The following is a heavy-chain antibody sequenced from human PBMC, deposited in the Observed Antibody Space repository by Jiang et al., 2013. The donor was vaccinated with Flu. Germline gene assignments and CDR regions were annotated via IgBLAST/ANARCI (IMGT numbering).Heavy chain of an antibody. Sequence: VQLLESGGGLVQPGGSLRLSCAASGFTFSNYAMNWVRQAPGKGLEWVSGISGGGGSTYYADSVKGRFTISRDNSKNTVYLQMDSLRPEDTAVYYCARRAGCAGGGMTASNCFYFQSWGQGNPGPRLL. CDR3: ARRAGCAGGGMTASNCFYFQS. CDR1: GFTFSNYA. V-gene: IGHV3-23*01. CDR2: ISGGGGST. D-gene: IGHD2-21*02. J-gene: IGHJ4*02.